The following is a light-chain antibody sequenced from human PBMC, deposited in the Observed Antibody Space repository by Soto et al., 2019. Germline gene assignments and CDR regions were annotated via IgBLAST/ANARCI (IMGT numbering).Light chain of an antibody. J-gene: IGKJ5*01. CDR1: QSISSY. Sequence: DIQITQSPSSLSASVLDRFTITCRASQSISSYLNWYQQKPGKAPKLLIYAASSLQSGVPSRFSGSGSGTDFTLTISSLQPEDFATYYCQQSYRTPPITFGQGTRLEI. CDR3: QQSYRTPPIT. CDR2: AAS. V-gene: IGKV1-39*01.